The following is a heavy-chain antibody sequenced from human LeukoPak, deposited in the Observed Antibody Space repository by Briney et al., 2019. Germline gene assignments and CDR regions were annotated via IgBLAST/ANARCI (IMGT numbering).Heavy chain of an antibody. CDR3: ARVQKDSGNFWFDP. J-gene: IGHJ5*02. CDR2: IYYSEST. V-gene: IGHV4-59*11. D-gene: IGHD4-23*01. CDR1: GGSISSHY. Sequence: PSETLSLTCIVSGGSISSHYWSWIRPPPGKGLDWIGYIYYSESTNYNPSLKRRVTISVDTSKNQFSLKLSSVTAADTAVYYCARVQKDSGNFWFDPWGQGTLVTVSS.